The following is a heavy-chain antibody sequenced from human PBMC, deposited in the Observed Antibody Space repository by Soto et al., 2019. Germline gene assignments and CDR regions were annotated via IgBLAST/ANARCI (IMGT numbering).Heavy chain of an antibody. J-gene: IGHJ6*02. CDR1: GYTFTSYG. CDR3: AGDSAGYSGDYGMDV. V-gene: IGHV1-18*03. D-gene: IGHD5-12*01. CDR2: ISAYNGNT. Sequence: QVQLVQSGAEVKKPGASVKVSCKASGYTFTSYGIIWVRQAPGQGLEWMGWISAYNGNTNYAQKLQGRVTMTTDTSTITAYMELRSLRSDDMGVYYCAGDSAGYSGDYGMDVWGQGTTVTVSS.